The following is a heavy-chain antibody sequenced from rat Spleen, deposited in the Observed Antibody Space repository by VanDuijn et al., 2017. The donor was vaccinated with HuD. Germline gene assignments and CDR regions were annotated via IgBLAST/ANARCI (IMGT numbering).Heavy chain of an antibody. J-gene: IGHJ2*01. Sequence: QVQLKESGPGLVQPSQTLSLTCTVAGFSLTSYNVHWVRQPTGKGLEWMGVIWTGGSTDYNSALKSRLSISRDTSKSQVYLKMNSLQTEDTATYYCARDTGSFDYWGQGVMVTVSS. CDR3: ARDTGSFDY. CDR1: GFSLTSYN. D-gene: IGHD4-1*01. CDR2: IWTGGST. V-gene: IGHV2-30*01.